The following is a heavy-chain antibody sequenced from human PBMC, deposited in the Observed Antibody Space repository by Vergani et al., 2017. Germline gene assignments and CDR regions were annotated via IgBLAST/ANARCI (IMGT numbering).Heavy chain of an antibody. CDR3: ARQGAGSGKGWGPYYYYGMDF. Sequence: EVQLVQSGAEVKKPGESLRISCKGSGYSFTSYWISWVRQMPGKGLEWRGRIDPSDSYTNYSPSFQGHVNISADKSISTAYLQWSSLKASDTAMYYCARQGAGSGKGWGPYYYYGMDFWGQGTTVTVSS. J-gene: IGHJ6*02. D-gene: IGHD6-19*01. CDR2: IDPSDSYT. CDR1: GYSFTSYW. V-gene: IGHV5-10-1*01.